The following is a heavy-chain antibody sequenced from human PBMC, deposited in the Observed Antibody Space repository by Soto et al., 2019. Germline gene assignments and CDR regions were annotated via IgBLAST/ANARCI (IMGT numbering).Heavy chain of an antibody. D-gene: IGHD2-2*01. Sequence: GTLSFTCAVYRDSFDDYSWNWIRQSPEKRLSWLGDINRSGTTKYNPSFQGRLTLSIDTSKSQFSLALTSVTAADSGVYFCASGRSYLSNAPTPRNYFDSLG. CDR1: RDSFDDYS. V-gene: IGHV4-34*01. CDR2: INRSGTT. J-gene: IGHJ4*01. CDR3: ASGRSYLSNAPTPRNYFDS.